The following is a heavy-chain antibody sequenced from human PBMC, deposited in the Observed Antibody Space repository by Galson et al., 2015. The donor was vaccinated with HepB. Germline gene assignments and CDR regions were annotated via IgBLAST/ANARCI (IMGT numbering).Heavy chain of an antibody. CDR3: AREGPLYYDFWSGYYPPDLNNWFDP. V-gene: IGHV4-61*01. Sequence: LSLTCTVSGGSISSSSYYWGWIRQPPGKGLEWIGYIYYSGSTNYNPSLKSRVTISVDTSKNQFSLKLSSVTAADTAVYYCAREGPLYYDFWSGYYPPDLNNWFDPWGQGTLVTVSS. D-gene: IGHD3-3*01. J-gene: IGHJ5*02. CDR1: GGSISSSSYY. CDR2: IYYSGST.